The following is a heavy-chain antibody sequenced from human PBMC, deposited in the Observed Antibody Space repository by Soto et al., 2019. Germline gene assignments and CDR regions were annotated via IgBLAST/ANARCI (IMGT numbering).Heavy chain of an antibody. Sequence: GASVKVSCKASGYTFTSHDINWVRQATGQGLEWVAWINPKTAATNYAKKFQGRVSLTWDTSSTTAYMELTRLRPDDTAVYYCARIKWGLNYYNGMDVWGQGTTVTVSS. J-gene: IGHJ6*02. CDR1: GYTFTSHD. CDR2: INPKTAAT. CDR3: ARIKWGLNYYNGMDV. D-gene: IGHD1-26*01. V-gene: IGHV1-2*02.